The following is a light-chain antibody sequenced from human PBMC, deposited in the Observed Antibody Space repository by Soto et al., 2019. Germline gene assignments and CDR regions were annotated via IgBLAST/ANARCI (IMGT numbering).Light chain of an antibody. CDR2: GAS. V-gene: IGKV3-20*01. J-gene: IGKJ1*01. Sequence: EIVLTQSPGTLSLSPGERATLSCRASQSVSSSYLAWYQQKPGQAPRLLICGASSRATGIPDRFSGSGSGTEFTLAISSLQSEDFAVYYCHQYNYRPRTFGQGTKVDIK. CDR1: QSVSSSY. CDR3: HQYNYRPRT.